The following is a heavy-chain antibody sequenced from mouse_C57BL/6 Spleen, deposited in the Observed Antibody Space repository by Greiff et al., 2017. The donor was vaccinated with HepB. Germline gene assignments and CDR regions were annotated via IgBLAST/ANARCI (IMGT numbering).Heavy chain of an antibody. J-gene: IGHJ4*01. CDR1: GYSFTDYN. D-gene: IGHD2-5*01. CDR3: ARRYFSYYSNYEGRYYYAMDY. CDR2: INPNYGTT. Sequence: VQLKESGPELVKPGASVKISCKASGYSFTDYNMNWVKQSNGKSLEWIGVINPNYGTTSYNQKFKGKATLTVDQSSSTAYMQLNSLTSEDSAVYYGARRYFSYYSNYEGRYYYAMDYWGQGTSVTVSS. V-gene: IGHV1-39*01.